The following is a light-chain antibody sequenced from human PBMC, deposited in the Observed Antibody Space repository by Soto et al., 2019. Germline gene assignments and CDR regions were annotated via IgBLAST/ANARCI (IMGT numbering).Light chain of an antibody. Sequence: QSVLAQPPSASGTPGQRVTISCSGSSSNIRTNTVNWYHQLPGTAPKLLIYSNNQRPSGVPDRFSGSKSGTSASLAISGLQSEDEADYYCAAWDDSLNGWVFGGGTQLTVL. CDR3: AAWDDSLNGWV. V-gene: IGLV1-44*01. CDR1: SSNIRTNT. CDR2: SNN. J-gene: IGLJ3*02.